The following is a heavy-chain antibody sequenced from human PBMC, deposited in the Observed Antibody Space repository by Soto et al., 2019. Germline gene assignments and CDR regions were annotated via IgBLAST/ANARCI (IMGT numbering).Heavy chain of an antibody. D-gene: IGHD6-25*01. Sequence: QVQLVQSGAEVKKPGASVKVSCKASGYTFTSYDINWVRQATGQGLEWMGWMNPNSGNTGYAQKFQGRGTRTRNTSISTAYMELSSLRSEDTAVYYCAIGSTSALGGDAFDIWGQGTMVTVSS. CDR3: AIGSTSALGGDAFDI. CDR1: GYTFTSYD. CDR2: MNPNSGNT. J-gene: IGHJ3*02. V-gene: IGHV1-8*01.